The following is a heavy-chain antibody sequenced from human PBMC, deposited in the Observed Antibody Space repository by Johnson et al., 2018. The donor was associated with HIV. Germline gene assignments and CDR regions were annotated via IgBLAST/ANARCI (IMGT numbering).Heavy chain of an antibody. V-gene: IGHV3-23*04. CDR1: GFTFSSYA. D-gene: IGHD2-15*01. CDR3: AKKLGVGGGSNKAFDI. Sequence: MLLVESGGGVVQPGGSLRLSCAASGFTFSSYAMSWVRQAPGKGLEWVSAISGSGGSTYYADSVKGRFTISRDNSKNTLYLQMNSLRAEDTAVYYCAKKLGVGGGSNKAFDIWGQGTMVTVSS. J-gene: IGHJ3*02. CDR2: ISGSGGST.